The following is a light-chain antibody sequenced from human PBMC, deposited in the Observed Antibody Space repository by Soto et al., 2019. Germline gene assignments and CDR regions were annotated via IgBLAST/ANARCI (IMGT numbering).Light chain of an antibody. CDR1: QSVRSN. Sequence: EIVLTQSPANLSVSPGERATLSCRASQSVRSNLAWYQQKPGQAPRLLIFGATTRATNISARFTGSGSGTEFTLTISSLQSEDFAVYYCQHYVNWPPLTFGGGTKVEIK. J-gene: IGKJ4*01. CDR3: QHYVNWPPLT. CDR2: GAT. V-gene: IGKV3-15*01.